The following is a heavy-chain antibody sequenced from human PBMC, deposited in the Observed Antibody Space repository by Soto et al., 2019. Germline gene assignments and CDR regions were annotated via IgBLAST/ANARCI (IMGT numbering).Heavy chain of an antibody. CDR2: IYSGGST. CDR3: ARDSGTPYYYYGMDV. J-gene: IGHJ6*02. V-gene: IGHV3-66*01. Sequence: PGVSLRLSCAASGFTVSSNYMSWVRQAPGKGLEWVSVIYSGGSTYYADSVKGRFTISRDNSKNTLYLQMNSLRAEDTAVYYCARDSGTPYYYYGMDVWGQGTTVTVSS. CDR1: GFTVSSNY.